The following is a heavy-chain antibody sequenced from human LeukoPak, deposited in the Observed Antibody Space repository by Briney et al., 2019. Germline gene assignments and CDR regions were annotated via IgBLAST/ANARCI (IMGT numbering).Heavy chain of an antibody. D-gene: IGHD3-22*01. Sequence: SQTLSLTCTVSGGSISSGDYYWSWIRQPPGKALEWIGYIYYSGSTYYNPSLKSRATISVDTSKNQLSLKLSSVTAADTAVYYCASSFYYDSSETGNWFDPWGQGTLVTVSS. J-gene: IGHJ5*02. V-gene: IGHV4-30-4*01. CDR1: GGSISSGDYY. CDR3: ASSFYYDSSETGNWFDP. CDR2: IYYSGST.